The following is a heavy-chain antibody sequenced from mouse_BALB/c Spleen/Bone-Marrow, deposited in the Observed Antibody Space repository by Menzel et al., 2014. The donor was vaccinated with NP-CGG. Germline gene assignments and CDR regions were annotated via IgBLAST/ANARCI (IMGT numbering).Heavy chain of an antibody. V-gene: IGHV5-9-4*01. CDR3: ARGGNYLDY. CDR1: GFTFSSYA. Sequence: EVKLMESGGGLVKPGGSLKLSCAASGFTFSSYAMSWVRQSPEKRPEWVAEISSGGSYTYYPDTVTGRFTISRDNAKNTLYLEMSSLRSEDTAMYYCARGGNYLDYWGQGTTLTVSS. CDR2: ISSGGSYT. J-gene: IGHJ2*01.